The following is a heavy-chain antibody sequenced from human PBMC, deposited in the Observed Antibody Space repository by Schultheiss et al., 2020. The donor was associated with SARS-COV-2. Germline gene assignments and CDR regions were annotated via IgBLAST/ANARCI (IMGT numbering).Heavy chain of an antibody. Sequence: GESLKISCAASGFTFSSYAMHWVRQAPGKGLEWVAVISYDGSNKYYADSVKGRFTISRDNSKNTLYLQMNSLRAEDTAVYYCARSLIAAAGTTLDYWGQGTLVTVSS. CDR3: ARSLIAAAGTTLDY. J-gene: IGHJ4*02. V-gene: IGHV3-30*07. CDR2: ISYDGSNK. D-gene: IGHD6-13*01. CDR1: GFTFSSYA.